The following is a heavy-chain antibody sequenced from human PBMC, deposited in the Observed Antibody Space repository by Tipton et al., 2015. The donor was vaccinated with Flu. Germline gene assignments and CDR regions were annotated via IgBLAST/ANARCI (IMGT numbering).Heavy chain of an antibody. CDR1: GGSISSSSYY. V-gene: IGHV4-39*01. Sequence: TLSLTCTVSGGSISSSSYYWGWIRQPPGKGLEWIGSIYYSGSTYYNPSLKSRVTISVDTSKNQFSLKLSSVTAADTAVYYCARGRGYYYAFDYWGQGTLVTVSS. J-gene: IGHJ4*02. CDR2: IYYSGST. CDR3: ARGRGYYYAFDY. D-gene: IGHD3-22*01.